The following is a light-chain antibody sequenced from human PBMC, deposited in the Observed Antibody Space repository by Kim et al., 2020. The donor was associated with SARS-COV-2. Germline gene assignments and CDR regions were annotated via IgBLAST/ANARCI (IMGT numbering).Light chain of an antibody. CDR2: AAS. J-gene: IGKJ1*01. V-gene: IGKV1-27*01. CDR3: QKYNSAPWT. Sequence: AAVGDRVTINCRASQDIANSLAWYQQKPGTVPKVLIYAASTLQSGVPSRFSGSGSGTEFTLTIGSLQTEDVATYYCQKYNSAPWTFGPGTKVDIK. CDR1: QDIANS.